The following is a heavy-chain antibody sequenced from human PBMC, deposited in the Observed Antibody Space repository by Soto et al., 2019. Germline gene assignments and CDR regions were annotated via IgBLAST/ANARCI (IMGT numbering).Heavy chain of an antibody. V-gene: IGHV1-3*01. CDR1: GYTFNKYA. CDR3: ARARAIAAGGITWFDP. Sequence: AASVKVSCKASGYTFNKYAMHWVRQAPGQRLEWMGWINGGDGNIKYSQKFQGRVTITRDTTASTAYMELSSLGSEDTAVYYCARARAIAAGGITWFDPWGQGTLVTVSS. J-gene: IGHJ5*02. D-gene: IGHD6-13*01. CDR2: INGGDGNI.